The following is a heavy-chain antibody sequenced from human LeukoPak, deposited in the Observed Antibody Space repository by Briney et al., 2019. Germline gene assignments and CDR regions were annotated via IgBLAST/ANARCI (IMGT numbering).Heavy chain of an antibody. CDR2: IRYDGSNK. Sequence: PSGTLSLTCAVSGGSISSSNWWSWVRQAPGKGLEWVAFIRYDGSNKYYADSVKGRFTISRDNSKNTVHLQMNSLRAEDSALYYCARGTVNPPADVWGKGTTVTVSS. D-gene: IGHD4-17*01. J-gene: IGHJ6*04. CDR1: GGSISSSNW. V-gene: IGHV3-30*02. CDR3: ARGTVNPPADV.